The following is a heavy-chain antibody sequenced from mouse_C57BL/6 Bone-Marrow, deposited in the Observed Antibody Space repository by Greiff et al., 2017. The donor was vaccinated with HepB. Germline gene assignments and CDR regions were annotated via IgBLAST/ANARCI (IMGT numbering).Heavy chain of an antibody. Sequence: EVQLVESGPELVKPGASVKISCKASGYSFTGYYMNWVKQSPEKSLEWIGEINPSTGGTTYNQKFKAKATLTVDKSSSTAYMQLKSLTSEDSAVYYCARAAQAPFAYWGQGTLVTVSA. CDR1: GYSFTGYY. CDR3: ARAAQAPFAY. CDR2: INPSTGGT. V-gene: IGHV1-42*01. J-gene: IGHJ3*01. D-gene: IGHD3-2*02.